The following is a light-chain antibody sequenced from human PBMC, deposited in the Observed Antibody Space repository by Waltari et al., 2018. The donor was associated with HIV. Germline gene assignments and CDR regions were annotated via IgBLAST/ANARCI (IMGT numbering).Light chain of an antibody. J-gene: IGKJ1*01. CDR3: QQSYSTWWT. Sequence: DIQMTQSPSSLSASVGDSVPITCRAIQSISSYLNWYQQKPGKAPKLLIYAASSLQSGVPSRFSGSGSGTDFTLTISSLQPEDFATYYCQQSYSTWWTFGQGTKVEIK. CDR2: AAS. V-gene: IGKV1-39*01. CDR1: QSISSY.